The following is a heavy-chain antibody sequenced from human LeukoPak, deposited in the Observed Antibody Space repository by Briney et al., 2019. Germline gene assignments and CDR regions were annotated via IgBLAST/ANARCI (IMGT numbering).Heavy chain of an antibody. V-gene: IGHV4-34*01. CDR3: ARGGKSRWGSGSYYQSYYYYYMDV. Sequence: SETLSLTCAVYGGSFSGYYWSWLRQPPGKGLEWIGEINHSGSTNYNPSLKSRVTISVDTSKNQFSLKLSSVTAADTAVYYCARGGKSRWGSGSYYQSYYYYYMDVWGKGTTVTVSS. J-gene: IGHJ6*03. D-gene: IGHD3-10*01. CDR2: INHSGST. CDR1: GGSFSGYY.